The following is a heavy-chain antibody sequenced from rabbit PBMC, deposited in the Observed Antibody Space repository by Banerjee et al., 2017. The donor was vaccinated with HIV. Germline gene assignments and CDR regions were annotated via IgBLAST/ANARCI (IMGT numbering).Heavy chain of an antibody. V-gene: IGHV1S45*01. Sequence: QEQLEESGGGLVQPEGSLTLTCKASGFDFSSNAMCWVRQAPGKGLEWVGCIYAGRSDNTYYASWAKGRFTISKTSSTTVTLQMTSLTAADTATYFCANAVSGDYTRFNLWGPGTLVTVS. CDR3: ANAVSGDYTRFNL. D-gene: IGHD8-1*01. CDR1: GFDFSSNA. J-gene: IGHJ4*01. CDR2: IYAGRSDNT.